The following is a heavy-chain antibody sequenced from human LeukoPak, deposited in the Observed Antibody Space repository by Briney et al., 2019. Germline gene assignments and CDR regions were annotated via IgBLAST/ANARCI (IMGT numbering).Heavy chain of an antibody. J-gene: IGHJ4*02. CDR1: GGSISSSGYY. CDR3: ARQGCTNGVCYVADY. D-gene: IGHD2-8*01. Sequence: PSETLSLTCTVSGGSISSSGYYWGWIRQPPGKGLEWIGSIYYSGNTYYNPSLNSRVTISVDTSKNQFSLKLSSVTAADTAVYYCARQGCTNGVCYVADYWGQGTLVTVSS. CDR2: IYYSGNT. V-gene: IGHV4-39*01.